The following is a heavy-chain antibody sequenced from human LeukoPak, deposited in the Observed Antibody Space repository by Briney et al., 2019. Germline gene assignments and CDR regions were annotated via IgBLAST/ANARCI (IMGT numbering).Heavy chain of an antibody. CDR2: IYYSGST. Sequence: PSETLSLTCTVSGGSISSSSYYWGWIRQPPGKGLEWIGSIYYSGSTYYNPSLKSRVTIPVDTSKNQFSLKLSSVTAADTAVYYCARHTGSPTYYFDYWGQGTLVTVSS. J-gene: IGHJ4*02. D-gene: IGHD3-10*01. CDR3: ARHTGSPTYYFDY. V-gene: IGHV4-39*01. CDR1: GGSISSSSYY.